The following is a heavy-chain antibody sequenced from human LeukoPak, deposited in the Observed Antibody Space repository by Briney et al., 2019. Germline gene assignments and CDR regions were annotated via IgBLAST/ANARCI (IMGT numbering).Heavy chain of an antibody. J-gene: IGHJ6*02. CDR1: VFTFSSYG. CDR3: AKDLAYCGGDCLYYYYGMDV. Sequence: GVSLRLLCGASVFTFSSYGMHWVRQAPGRGLEWVAVKSYDGSNKYYADTVKGRFTISRDNSKYTLYLQMNSLRAEDTAVYYCAKDLAYCGGDCLYYYYGMDVWGQGTTVTVSS. CDR2: KSYDGSNK. V-gene: IGHV3-30*18. D-gene: IGHD2-21*02.